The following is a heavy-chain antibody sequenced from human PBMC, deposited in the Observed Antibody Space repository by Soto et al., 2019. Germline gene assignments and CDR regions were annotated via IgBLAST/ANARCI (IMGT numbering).Heavy chain of an antibody. CDR2: INPSGGST. V-gene: IGHV1-46*01. J-gene: IGHJ4*02. Sequence: QVQLVQSGAEVKKPGASVKVSCKASGYTFTSYYMHWVRQAPGQGLEWMGIINPSGGSTSYAQKFQGRVTMTRDTSTSTVYMELSSLRSEDTAVYYCARFYVSPPTSDIRYMIGNYFDYWGQGTLVTVSS. CDR3: ARFYVSPPTSDIRYMIGNYFDY. CDR1: GYTFTSYY. D-gene: IGHD3-16*01.